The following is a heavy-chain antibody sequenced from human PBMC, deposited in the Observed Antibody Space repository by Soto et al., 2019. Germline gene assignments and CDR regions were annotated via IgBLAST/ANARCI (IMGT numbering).Heavy chain of an antibody. D-gene: IGHD6-19*01. J-gene: IGHJ1*01. Sequence: GASVKVSCKASGYTFISYGISWGRQAPGQGLEWMGWISAYNGNTNYAQKLQGRVTMTTDTSTSTAYMELRSLRSDDTAVYYCARDSRSIAVAGNGYFQHWGQGTLVTVSS. CDR1: GYTFISYG. CDR3: ARDSRSIAVAGNGYFQH. CDR2: ISAYNGNT. V-gene: IGHV1-18*01.